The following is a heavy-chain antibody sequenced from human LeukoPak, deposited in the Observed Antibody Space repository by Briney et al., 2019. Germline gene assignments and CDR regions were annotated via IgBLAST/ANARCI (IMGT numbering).Heavy chain of an antibody. CDR1: GYSISSGYY. Sequence: SETLSLTCTVSGYSISSGYYWGWIRQPPGKGLEWIGEIYHSGSTNYNPSLKSRVTISVDKSKNQFSLKLSSVTAADTAVYYCARGEGATDDAFDIWGQGTMVTVSS. V-gene: IGHV4-38-2*02. CDR2: IYHSGST. J-gene: IGHJ3*02. D-gene: IGHD1-26*01. CDR3: ARGEGATDDAFDI.